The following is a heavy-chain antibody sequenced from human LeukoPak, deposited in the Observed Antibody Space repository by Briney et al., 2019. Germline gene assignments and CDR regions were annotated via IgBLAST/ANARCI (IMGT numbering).Heavy chain of an antibody. CDR1: GFTFSSYS. V-gene: IGHV3-21*01. CDR2: ISSSSSYI. D-gene: IGHD2-21*02. CDR3: ARVPTYCGGDCSLDKD. Sequence: SGGSLRLSCAASGFTFSSYSMNWVRQAPGKGLEWVSSISSSSSYIYYADSVKGRFTISRDNAKNSLYLQMNSLRAEDTAVYYCARVPTYCGGDCSLDKDWGQGTLVTVSS. J-gene: IGHJ4*02.